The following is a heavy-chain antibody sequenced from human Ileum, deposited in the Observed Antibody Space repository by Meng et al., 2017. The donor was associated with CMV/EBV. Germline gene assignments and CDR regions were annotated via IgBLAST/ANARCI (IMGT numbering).Heavy chain of an antibody. CDR1: GGSLTGSY. CDR3: ARGVADRETTTYFDY. V-gene: IGHV4-34*01. D-gene: IGHD6-19*01. J-gene: IGHJ4*02. CDR2: ISHTGST. Sequence: SETLSLTCAVFGGSLTGSYWSWIRQSPEKGLEWIGEISHTGSTNYNPSLRSRVLLSVGTSTNQISLKLTSLTAADAAVYYCARGVADRETTTYFDYWGQGTRVTVSS.